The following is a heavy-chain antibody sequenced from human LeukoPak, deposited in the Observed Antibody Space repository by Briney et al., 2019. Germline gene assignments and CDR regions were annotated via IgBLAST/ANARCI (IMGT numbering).Heavy chain of an antibody. J-gene: IGHJ4*02. Sequence: KPSETLSLTCTVSGGSISSHYWSWIRQPPGKGLEWIGYIYYSGSTNYNPSLKSRVTISVDTSKNQFSLKLSSVTAADTAVYYCARSRTYRSSWYYFDYWGQGTLVTVSS. D-gene: IGHD6-13*01. V-gene: IGHV4-59*11. CDR2: IYYSGST. CDR3: ARSRTYRSSWYYFDY. CDR1: GGSISSHY.